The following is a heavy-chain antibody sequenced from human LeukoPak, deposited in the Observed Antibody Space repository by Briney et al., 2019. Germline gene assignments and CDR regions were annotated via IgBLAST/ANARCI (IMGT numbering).Heavy chain of an antibody. CDR2: ISSSSSYI. J-gene: IGHJ3*02. CDR1: GFNFSSYS. CDR3: ASLIVVVTAYLDI. Sequence: GGSLRLSCAASGFNFSSYSMNWVRQAPGKGLEWVSSISSSSSYIYYADSVKGRFTISRDNAKNSLYLQMNSLRAEDTAVYYCASLIVVVTAYLDIWGQGTMVTVSS. V-gene: IGHV3-21*01. D-gene: IGHD2-21*02.